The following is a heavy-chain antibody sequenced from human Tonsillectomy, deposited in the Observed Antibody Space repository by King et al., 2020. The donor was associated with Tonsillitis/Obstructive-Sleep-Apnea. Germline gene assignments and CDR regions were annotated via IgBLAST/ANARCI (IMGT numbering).Heavy chain of an antibody. CDR2: IYYSGST. D-gene: IGHD2-15*01. Sequence: VQLQESGPGLVKPSETLSLTCTVSGGSISSYYWSWIRQPPGKGLEWIGYIYYSGSTNYKPSLKSRVTISVDTSKNQFSLTLSSVTAADTAVYYCARSFHNYYSYMDVWGKGTTVTVSS. V-gene: IGHV4-59*01. J-gene: IGHJ6*03. CDR3: ARSFHNYYSYMDV. CDR1: GGSISSYY.